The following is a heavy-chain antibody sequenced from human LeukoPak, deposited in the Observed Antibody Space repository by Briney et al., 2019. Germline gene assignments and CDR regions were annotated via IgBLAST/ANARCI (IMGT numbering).Heavy chain of an antibody. Sequence: GGSLRLSCAASGFTFSNAWMSWVRQAPGKGLEWVGRIKSNTDGGTTDYAAPVKGRFTISRDDSKNTLYLQMDSLKTEDTAVYYCTPGRYGGFWRALGYWGQGTLVTVSS. CDR2: IKSNTDGGTT. CDR3: TPGRYGGFWRALGY. V-gene: IGHV3-15*01. CDR1: GFTFSNAW. D-gene: IGHD3-3*01. J-gene: IGHJ4*02.